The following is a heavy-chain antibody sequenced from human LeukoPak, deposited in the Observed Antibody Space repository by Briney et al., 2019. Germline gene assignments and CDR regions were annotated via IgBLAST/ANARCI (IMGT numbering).Heavy chain of an antibody. CDR3: ARAARPGGYYFDY. CDR2: VLPIFGIT. J-gene: IGHJ4*02. CDR1: GGSFSSYG. D-gene: IGHD6-6*01. V-gene: IGHV1-69*13. Sequence: SVKVSCKASGGSFSSYGISWVRQAPGQGLEWMGGVLPIFGITNYAQRFQGRVTITADESRSTAYMELSSLTSDDTAVYYCARAARPGGYYFDYWGQGTLVTVSS.